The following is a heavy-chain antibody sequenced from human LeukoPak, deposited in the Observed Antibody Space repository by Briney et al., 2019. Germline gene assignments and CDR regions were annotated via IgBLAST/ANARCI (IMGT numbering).Heavy chain of an antibody. CDR3: ARRGDGYNLNFDY. D-gene: IGHD5-24*01. Sequence: PGASLKISCKGTGYTFTSYWIGWVRQMPGKGLEWRGIIYPGDSVTRYSPSFQGQITISADKSISTAYLQWSSLKASDTAMYYCARRGDGYNLNFDYWGQGTLVTVSS. CDR2: IYPGDSVT. J-gene: IGHJ4*02. CDR1: GYTFTSYW. V-gene: IGHV5-51*01.